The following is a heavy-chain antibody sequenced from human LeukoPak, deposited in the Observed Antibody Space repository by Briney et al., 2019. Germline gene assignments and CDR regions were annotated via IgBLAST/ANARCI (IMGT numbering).Heavy chain of an antibody. CDR3: ASEDGMDV. Sequence: GGSLRLSCAASGFTFDDYSMNWVRQAPGKGLEWVSSISGSGSFIYYADSMKGRFTISRENGKNSLYLQMNSLRVEDTAVYYCASEDGMDVWGQGTTVTVSS. J-gene: IGHJ6*02. CDR2: ISGSGSFI. V-gene: IGHV3-21*01. CDR1: GFTFDDYS.